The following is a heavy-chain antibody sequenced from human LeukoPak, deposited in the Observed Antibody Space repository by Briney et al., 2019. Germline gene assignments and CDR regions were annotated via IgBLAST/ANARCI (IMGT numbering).Heavy chain of an antibody. Sequence: PGGSLRLSCTASGLTFSTYWVHWVRQAPGKGLVWASQIKFDGSLASYEDSVKGRFTISRDNAKNTLYLQMNTLGTEDTAVYYCVTGHYDSRMYFDLWGRGTLVTVSS. CDR2: IKFDGSLA. D-gene: IGHD3-16*01. CDR3: VTGHYDSRMYFDL. V-gene: IGHV3-74*01. J-gene: IGHJ2*01. CDR1: GLTFSTYW.